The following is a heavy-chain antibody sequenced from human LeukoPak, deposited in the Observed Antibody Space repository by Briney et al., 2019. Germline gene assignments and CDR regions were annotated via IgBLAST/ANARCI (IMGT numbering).Heavy chain of an antibody. D-gene: IGHD3-3*01. CDR2: IYYSGST. CDR3: ARVGDFWSGLDY. CDR1: GGSISSGGYY. V-gene: IGHV4-31*03. Sequence: SQTLSLTCTVSGGSISSGGYYWSWIRQHPGKGLEWIGYIYYSGSTYYNPSLKSRVTISVDTSKNQFSLKLSSVTAADTAVYYRARVGDFWSGLDYWGQGTLVTVSS. J-gene: IGHJ4*02.